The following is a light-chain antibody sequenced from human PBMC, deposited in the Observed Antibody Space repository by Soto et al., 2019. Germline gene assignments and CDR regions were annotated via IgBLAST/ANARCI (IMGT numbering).Light chain of an antibody. CDR1: QGISSY. Sequence: IQGTQSPACLSASVGDRVTITCRASQGISSYLGWYQQKPGKAPNLLIYDASTLHSGVPSRFSGGGSGTDFTLTISSLQPEDFATYYCQQANSFPITFGQGTRLEIK. CDR2: DAS. CDR3: QQANSFPIT. V-gene: IGKV1-9*01. J-gene: IGKJ5*01.